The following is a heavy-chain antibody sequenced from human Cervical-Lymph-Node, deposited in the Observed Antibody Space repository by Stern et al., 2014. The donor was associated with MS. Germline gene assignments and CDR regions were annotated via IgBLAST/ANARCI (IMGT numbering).Heavy chain of an antibody. D-gene: IGHD4-17*01. CDR1: GGTFNTYA. CDR3: ASPSTVTVGAMDV. CDR2: IIPLFGTP. V-gene: IGHV1-69*01. J-gene: IGHJ6*02. Sequence: QVQLGQSGAEVKKPGSSVKVSCKASGGTFNTYAINWVRRAPGQGLEWLGGIIPLFGTPNYAQKFQGRVTITADDSTSTVYMDLSSLRSGDTAVYYCASPSTVTVGAMDVWGQGTAVTVSS.